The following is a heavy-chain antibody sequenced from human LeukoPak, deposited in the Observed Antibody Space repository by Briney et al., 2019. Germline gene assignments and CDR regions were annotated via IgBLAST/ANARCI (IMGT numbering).Heavy chain of an antibody. Sequence: SETLSLTCTVSGGSISSYYWSWIRQPPGKGLEWIGYIYYSGSTNYNPSLKSRVTISVDTSKNQFFLKLRSVTAADTAVYYCARAIEVGAMTPFDYWGQGTLVTVSS. V-gene: IGHV4-59*08. CDR1: GGSISSYY. CDR3: ARAIEVGAMTPFDY. D-gene: IGHD1-26*01. CDR2: IYYSGST. J-gene: IGHJ4*02.